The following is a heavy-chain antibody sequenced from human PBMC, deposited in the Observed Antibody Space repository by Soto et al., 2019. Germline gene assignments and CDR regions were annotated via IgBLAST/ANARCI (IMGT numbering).Heavy chain of an antibody. CDR1: GFTFSNQW. Sequence: EVQLVESGGGLVQPGESLRLSCAASGFTFSNQWINWIRQTPGRGLEWLAVIKQDGSEKYYVDSVKGRFTVSRDNAMNSAYLQMNSLRVDDTAVYYCARDWYMDYWGQGTLVTVSS. D-gene: IGHD1-20*01. CDR2: IKQDGSEK. V-gene: IGHV3-7*04. CDR3: ARDWYMDY. J-gene: IGHJ4*02.